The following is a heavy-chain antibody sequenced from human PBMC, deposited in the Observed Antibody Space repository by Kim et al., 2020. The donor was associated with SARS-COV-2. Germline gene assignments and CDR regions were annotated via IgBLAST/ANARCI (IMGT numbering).Heavy chain of an antibody. D-gene: IGHD4-17*01. CDR3: AKDSGQTTTWYFDL. CDR2: ISGSGGST. V-gene: IGHV3-23*01. CDR1: GFTFSSYA. J-gene: IGHJ2*01. Sequence: GGSLRLSCAASGFTFSSYAMSWVRQAPGKGLEWVSAISGSGGSTYYADSVKGRFTISRDNSKNTLYLQMNSMRAEDTAVYYCAKDSGQTTTWYFDLWGRGTLVTVSS.